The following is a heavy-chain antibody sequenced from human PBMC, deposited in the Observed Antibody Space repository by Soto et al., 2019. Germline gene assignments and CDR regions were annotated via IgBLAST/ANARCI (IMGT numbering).Heavy chain of an antibody. CDR1: GFTFSNYA. J-gene: IGHJ4*02. CDR2: ISGSGGST. D-gene: IGHD6-13*01. Sequence: GGSLRLSCAASGFTFSNYAMSWVRQAPGKGLEWVSTISGSGGSTYYADSVKGRFTISRDNSRNTLYLQMNSLRAEDTAVYYCAKDRQQQMVREVYFDYWGQGTLVTVSS. V-gene: IGHV3-23*01. CDR3: AKDRQQQMVREVYFDY.